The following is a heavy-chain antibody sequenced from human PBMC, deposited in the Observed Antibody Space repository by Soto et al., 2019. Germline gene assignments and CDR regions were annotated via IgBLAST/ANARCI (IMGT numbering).Heavy chain of an antibody. CDR2: ISSSSSTI. Sequence: GGSLRLSCAASGFTFSSYSMNWVRQAPGKGLEWVSYISSSSSTIYYADSVKGRFTISRDNAKNSLYLQMNSLRDEDTAVYYCARALFGEFRYYYYYGMDVWGQGTTVTVSS. V-gene: IGHV3-48*02. CDR1: GFTFSSYS. D-gene: IGHD3-10*02. CDR3: ARALFGEFRYYYYYGMDV. J-gene: IGHJ6*02.